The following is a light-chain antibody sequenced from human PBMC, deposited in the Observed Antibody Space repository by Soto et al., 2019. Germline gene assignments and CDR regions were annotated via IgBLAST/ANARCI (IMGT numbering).Light chain of an antibody. CDR2: DAS. CDR3: HQYDSLFS. V-gene: IGKV1-33*01. Sequence: DIQLTQSPSSLSASVGDRVTITCQASLHINDCVNWYQQKPGKAPKLLIYDASTLETGVPSRFSGRGSGREFTFTISSLQPAAVATYFCHQYDSLFSFGPGTKVDIK. CDR1: LHINDC. J-gene: IGKJ3*01.